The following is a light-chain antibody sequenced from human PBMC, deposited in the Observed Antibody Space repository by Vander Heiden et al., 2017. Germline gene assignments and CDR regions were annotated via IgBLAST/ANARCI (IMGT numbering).Light chain of an antibody. CDR1: RSNIGTGYD. Sequence: QSVLTQPPSESGAPVQGVTSSGTGGRSNIGTGYDVHWYQQRPGTAPKLLIYDNNNRPSGVPARFSGSKSGTSVSLAITGLQAEDEADYYCQAYDSRVSGWVFGGGTRLTVL. CDR2: DNN. V-gene: IGLV1-40*01. J-gene: IGLJ3*02. CDR3: QAYDSRVSGWV.